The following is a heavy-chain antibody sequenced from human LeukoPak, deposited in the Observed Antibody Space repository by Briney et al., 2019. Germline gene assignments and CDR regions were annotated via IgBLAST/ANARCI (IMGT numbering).Heavy chain of an antibody. Sequence: SMKVSCKASGGTFSSYAISWVRQAPGQGLEWMGGIIPIFGTANYAQKFQGRVTITTDESTSTAYMELSSLRSEDTAVYYCARGPTIRSVSFFDYWGQGTLVTVPS. CDR1: GGTFSSYA. CDR3: ARGPTIRSVSFFDY. J-gene: IGHJ4*02. D-gene: IGHD3-16*02. CDR2: IIPIFGTA. V-gene: IGHV1-69*05.